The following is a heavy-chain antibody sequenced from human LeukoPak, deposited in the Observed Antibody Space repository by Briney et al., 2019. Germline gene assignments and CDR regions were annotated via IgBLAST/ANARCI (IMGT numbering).Heavy chain of an antibody. CDR2: TLYAEST. J-gene: IGHJ6*02. CDR3: ARGRYYYGSGSYYNVPPYYGMDV. Sequence: PSQTLSLTCTVSGGSISSGGYYWSWIRQHPGKGLEWIGFTLYAESTHYNPSLKSRDTISVDTSKNQLSLKLSSVTAADTAVYYCARGRYYYGSGSYYNVPPYYGMDVWGQGTTVT. D-gene: IGHD3-10*01. CDR1: GGSISSGGYY. V-gene: IGHV4-31*03.